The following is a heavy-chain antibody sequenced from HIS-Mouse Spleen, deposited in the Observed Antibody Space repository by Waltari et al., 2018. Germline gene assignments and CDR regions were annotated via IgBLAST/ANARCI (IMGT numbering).Heavy chain of an antibody. J-gene: IGHJ4*02. Sequence: QLQLQESGPGLVKPSETLSLTCTVSGASISSRSYHLGWLRQPPGKGLEWIGSIYYSRSTYYNPSLKSRVTISVDTSKNQFSLKLSSVTAADTAVYYCARQGYYYDSSGYYQYLDYWGQGTLVTVSS. CDR2: IYYSRST. CDR1: GASISSRSYH. D-gene: IGHD3-22*01. CDR3: ARQGYYYDSSGYYQYLDY. V-gene: IGHV4-39*01.